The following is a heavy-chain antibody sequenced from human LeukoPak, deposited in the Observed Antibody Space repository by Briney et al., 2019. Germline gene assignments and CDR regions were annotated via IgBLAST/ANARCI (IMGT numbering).Heavy chain of an antibody. CDR3: ARGKVTPEPNFDY. CDR2: ISGSGGST. J-gene: IGHJ4*02. Sequence: GGSLRFSCAASGFTFSSYAMSWVRQAPGKGLEWVSAISGSGGSTYYADSVKGRFTISRDNAKNSLYLQMNSLRAEDTAVYYCARGKVTPEPNFDYWGQGTLVTVSS. V-gene: IGHV3-23*01. D-gene: IGHD4-11*01. CDR1: GFTFSSYA.